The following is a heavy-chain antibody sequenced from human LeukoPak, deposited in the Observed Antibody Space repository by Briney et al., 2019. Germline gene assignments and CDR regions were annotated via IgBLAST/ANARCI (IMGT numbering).Heavy chain of an antibody. J-gene: IGHJ4*02. CDR3: ARGGYDLWSGYRIDY. D-gene: IGHD3-3*01. Sequence: GRSLRLSCAASGFTLSSYGMHWVRQAPGKGLEWVAVIWFDGTNKYYRDSVKGRFTISRDNPKNTLYLQMNSLRAEDTAVYYCARGGYDLWSGYRIDYWGQGTLVTVSS. CDR2: IWFDGTNK. V-gene: IGHV3-33*01. CDR1: GFTLSSYG.